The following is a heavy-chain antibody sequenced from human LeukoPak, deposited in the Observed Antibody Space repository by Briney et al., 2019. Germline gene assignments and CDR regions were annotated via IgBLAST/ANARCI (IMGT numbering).Heavy chain of an antibody. V-gene: IGHV4-39*01. D-gene: IGHD5-12*01. CDR2: IYYSGST. Sequence: PSETLSLTCTVSGGSISSYYWGWIRQPPGKGLEWIGSIYYSGSTYYNPSLKSRVTISVDTSKNQFSLKLSSVTAADTAVYYCARNEDIVATGGAFDIWGQGTMVTVSS. J-gene: IGHJ3*02. CDR3: ARNEDIVATGGAFDI. CDR1: GGSISSYY.